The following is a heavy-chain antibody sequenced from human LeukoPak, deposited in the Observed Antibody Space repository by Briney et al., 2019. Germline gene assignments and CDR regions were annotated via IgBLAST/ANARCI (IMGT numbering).Heavy chain of an antibody. Sequence: SGPALVQPTQTLTLTCTFSGFSLSTSGMRVSWIRQPPGKALEWLARIDWDDDKFYSTSLKTRRTISKDTSKNQVVLTMTNMDPVDTATYYCARSYYYGSGSYVYYYGMDVWGKGTTVTVSS. J-gene: IGHJ6*04. CDR1: GFSLSTSGMR. D-gene: IGHD3-10*01. V-gene: IGHV2-70*04. CDR3: ARSYYYGSGSYVYYYGMDV. CDR2: IDWDDDK.